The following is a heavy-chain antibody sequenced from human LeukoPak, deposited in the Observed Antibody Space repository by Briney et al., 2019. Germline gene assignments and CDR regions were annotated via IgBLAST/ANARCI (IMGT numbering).Heavy chain of an antibody. CDR3: ASRQWLTVDY. J-gene: IGHJ4*02. V-gene: IGHV4-39*01. D-gene: IGHD6-19*01. CDR2: IYYSGST. CDR1: GGSISSSSYY. Sequence: SETLSLTCTVSGGSISSSSYYWGWIRQPPGKGLEWIGSIYYSGSTYYNPSLKSRVTISVGTSKNQFSLKLSSVTAADTAVYYCASRQWLTVDYWGQGTLVTVSS.